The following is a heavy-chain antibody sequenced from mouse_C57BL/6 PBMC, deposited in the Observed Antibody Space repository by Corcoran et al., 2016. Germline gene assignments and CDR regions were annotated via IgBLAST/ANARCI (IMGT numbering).Heavy chain of an antibody. CDR2: LDPANGNT. CDR3: ARNYGSSLPDYAIDY. Sequence: EVQLQQSVAELVRPGASVKLSCTASGFNIKNTYMHWVKQRPEQGLEWIGRLDPANGNTKYAPKFQGKATITADTSSNTAYLQLSSLTSEDTAIYYCARNYGSSLPDYAIDYWGQGTSVTVSS. J-gene: IGHJ4*01. CDR1: GFNIKNTY. V-gene: IGHV14-3*01. D-gene: IGHD1-1*01.